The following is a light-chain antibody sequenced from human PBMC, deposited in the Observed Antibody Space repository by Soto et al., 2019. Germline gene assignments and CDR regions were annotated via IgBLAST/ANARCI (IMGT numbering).Light chain of an antibody. Sequence: EIVMTQSPATLSVSPGERATLSCRASQSVSSNLARYQQKPGQAPRLLIYGASTRATGIPARFSGSGSGTGFTLTISSLQSEDFVVYYCQQYNDWPPMAFGQGTKVEIK. CDR3: QQYNDWPPMA. CDR2: GAS. CDR1: QSVSSN. J-gene: IGKJ1*01. V-gene: IGKV3-15*01.